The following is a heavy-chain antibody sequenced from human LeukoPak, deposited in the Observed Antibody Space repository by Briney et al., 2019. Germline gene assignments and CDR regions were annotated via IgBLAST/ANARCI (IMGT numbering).Heavy chain of an antibody. V-gene: IGHV4-39*07. CDR2: IYYSGST. J-gene: IGHJ5*02. CDR1: GGSISSSSYY. Sequence: PSETLSLTCTVSGGSISSSSYYWGWIRQPPGKGLEWIGSIYYSGSTYYNPSLKSRVTISVDTSKNQFSLKLSSVTAADTAVYYCARDGPRYCSGGSCYAWFDPWGQGTPVTVSS. CDR3: ARDGPRYCSGGSCYAWFDP. D-gene: IGHD2-15*01.